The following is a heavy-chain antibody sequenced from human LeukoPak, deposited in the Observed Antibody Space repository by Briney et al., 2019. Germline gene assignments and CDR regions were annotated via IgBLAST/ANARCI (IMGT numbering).Heavy chain of an antibody. CDR2: ISSSSSTI. Sequence: GGSLRLSCAASGFIFTSYSMNWVRQAPGKGLEWISYISSSSSTIYYADSVRGRFTISRDNSKNTLYLQMNSLRAEDTAVYYCAKAVVIVPTATPFDYWGQGTLVTVSS. CDR1: GFIFTSYS. CDR3: AKAVVIVPTATPFDY. V-gene: IGHV3-48*01. D-gene: IGHD2-2*01. J-gene: IGHJ4*02.